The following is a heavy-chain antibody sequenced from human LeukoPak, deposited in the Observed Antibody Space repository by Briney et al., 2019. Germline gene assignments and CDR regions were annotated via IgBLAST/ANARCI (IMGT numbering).Heavy chain of an antibody. J-gene: IGHJ5*02. D-gene: IGHD5-18*01. Sequence: PGGSLRLSCAASGFTFSSGTMNWVRQAPGKALEWVSSLSGSGRLIWYAGSVKGRFTISRDNSKNTLYLQMNSLRAEDTAMYYCARDGEYIYGLTWGQGTLVTVSS. V-gene: IGHV3-21*04. CDR3: ARDGEYIYGLT. CDR1: GFTFSSGT. CDR2: LSGSGRLI.